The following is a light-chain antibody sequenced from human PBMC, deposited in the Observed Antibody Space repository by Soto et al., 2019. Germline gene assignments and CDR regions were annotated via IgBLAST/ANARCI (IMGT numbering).Light chain of an antibody. CDR2: DAS. J-gene: IGKJ4*01. CDR1: QSVSTY. V-gene: IGKV3-11*01. Sequence: EFVLTQSPATLSLSPGERATLSCRASQSVSTYLVWYQQKPGQAPRLLIYDASNRATGIPARFSGSGSGTDFTLTISSLEPEDFAVYYCQQRSNWPLTFGGGTKVEIK. CDR3: QQRSNWPLT.